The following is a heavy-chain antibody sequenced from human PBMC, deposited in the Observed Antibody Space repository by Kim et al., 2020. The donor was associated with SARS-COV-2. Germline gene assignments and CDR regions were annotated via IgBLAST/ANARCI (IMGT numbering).Heavy chain of an antibody. J-gene: IGHJ5*02. CDR3: AKELRVTKQTTDGDVFGS. Sequence: GGSLRLSCVASGFTFTTYAMSWVRQAPGEGLEWVSAISGGSGVTYYPDSVKGRFTISRDSSKNTLYLQMNGLRAEDTAVYYCAKELRVTKQTTDGDVFGSCGQGSVDADSS. D-gene: IGHD4-17*01. CDR2: ISGGSGVT. V-gene: IGHV3-23*01. CDR1: GFTFTTYA.